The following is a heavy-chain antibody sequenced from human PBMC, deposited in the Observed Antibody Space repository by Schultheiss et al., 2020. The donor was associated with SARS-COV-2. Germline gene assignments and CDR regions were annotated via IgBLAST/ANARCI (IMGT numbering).Heavy chain of an antibody. V-gene: IGHV3-33*08. CDR2: IWYDGSNK. CDR3: ARVDSSGWQSYGMDV. CDR1: GFTFSSYS. Sequence: GGSLRLSCAASGFTFSSYSMHWVRQAPGKGLEWVAVIWYDGSNKYYADSVKGRFTISRDNSKNTLYLQMNSLRAEDTAVYYCARVDSSGWQSYGMDVWGQGTTVTVSS. D-gene: IGHD6-19*01. J-gene: IGHJ6*02.